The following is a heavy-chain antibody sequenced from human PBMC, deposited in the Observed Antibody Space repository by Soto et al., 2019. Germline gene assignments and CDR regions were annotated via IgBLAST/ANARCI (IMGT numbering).Heavy chain of an antibody. Sequence: ASVKVSCKASGYTFTSYYMHWVRQAPGQGLEWMGIINPSGGSTSYAQKFQGRVTMTRDTSTSTVYMELSSLRSEDTAVYCCARDLGVPAAMGAFDIWGQGTMVTVS. J-gene: IGHJ3*02. CDR2: INPSGGST. CDR1: GYTFTSYY. D-gene: IGHD2-2*01. CDR3: ARDLGVPAAMGAFDI. V-gene: IGHV1-46*03.